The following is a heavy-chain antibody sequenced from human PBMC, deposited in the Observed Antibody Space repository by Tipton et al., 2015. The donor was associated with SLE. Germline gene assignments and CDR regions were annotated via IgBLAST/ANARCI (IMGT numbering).Heavy chain of an antibody. Sequence: LRLSCTVSGGSISSHYWSWIRQSPGKGLEWIGYIYSSGSTNYNPSLKSRVTISVDTSKNEFSLKLRSVTAADTAVYYCARELGGGYFDYWGLGTLVTVSS. CDR1: GGSISSHY. V-gene: IGHV4-59*11. CDR3: ARELGGGYFDY. J-gene: IGHJ4*02. D-gene: IGHD3-10*01. CDR2: IYSSGST.